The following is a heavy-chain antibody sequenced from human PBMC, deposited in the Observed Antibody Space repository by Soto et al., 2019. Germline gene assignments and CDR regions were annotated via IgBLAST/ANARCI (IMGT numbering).Heavy chain of an antibody. V-gene: IGHV3-23*01. CDR3: AKGSIEYSASVDN. CDR2: ISASGGSS. Sequence: DVQLLESGGGLVQPGGSLRLSCAASGFSFSSYAMVWVRQAPGKGLEWVAVISASGGSSYFADSVKGRFTLSRDNSKNVLSLEMTSLRAEDTAIYFCAKGSIEYSASVDNWGQGNLVVVSS. D-gene: IGHD5-12*01. J-gene: IGHJ4*02. CDR1: GFSFSSYA.